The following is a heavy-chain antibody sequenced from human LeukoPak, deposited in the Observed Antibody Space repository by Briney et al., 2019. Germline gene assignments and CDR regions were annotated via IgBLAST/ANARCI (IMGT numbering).Heavy chain of an antibody. V-gene: IGHV3-73*01. Sequence: GGSLRLSCAASGFTFNNYAMHWVRQASGQGLEWVGRIRSKANSYATAYAASVKGRFTISRDDSKNTAFLQMNSLKSEDTAVYYCTRLAGDEYFDISRGPDWGQGTLVTVSS. CDR2: IRSKANSYAT. J-gene: IGHJ4*02. CDR1: GFTFNNYA. CDR3: TRLAGDEYFDISRGPD. D-gene: IGHD3-9*01.